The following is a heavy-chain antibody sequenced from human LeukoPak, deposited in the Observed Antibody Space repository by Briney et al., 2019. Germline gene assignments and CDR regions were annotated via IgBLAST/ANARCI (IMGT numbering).Heavy chain of an antibody. Sequence: ASVNVSCKASGYTFTDYYMHWVQQAPGKGLEWMGRVDPEDGETIYAEKFQGRVTITADTSTDTAYMELSSLRSEDTAVYYCAPSGAYCGGDCYGDYWGQGTLVTVSS. CDR3: APSGAYCGGDCYGDY. D-gene: IGHD2-21*02. J-gene: IGHJ4*02. CDR2: VDPEDGET. V-gene: IGHV1-69-2*01. CDR1: GYTFTDYY.